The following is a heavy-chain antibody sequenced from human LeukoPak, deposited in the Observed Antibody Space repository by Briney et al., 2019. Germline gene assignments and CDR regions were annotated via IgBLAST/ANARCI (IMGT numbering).Heavy chain of an antibody. CDR2: IKQDGSEK. CDR1: GFTFSSYW. J-gene: IGHJ5*02. V-gene: IGHV3-7*01. D-gene: IGHD3-22*01. Sequence: GGSLRLSCAASGFTFSSYWMSWVRQAPGKGLEWVANIKQDGSEKYYVDSVKGRFTISRDNAKNSLYLQMNSLRAEDTAVYYCARVGSYYDSSGQTDWFDPWGQGTLVTVSS. CDR3: ARVGSYYDSSGQTDWFDP.